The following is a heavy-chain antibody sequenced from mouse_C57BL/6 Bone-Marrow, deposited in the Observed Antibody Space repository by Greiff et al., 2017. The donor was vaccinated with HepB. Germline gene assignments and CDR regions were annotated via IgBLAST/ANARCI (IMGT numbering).Heavy chain of an antibody. CDR1: GFTFSDYG. J-gene: IGHJ3*01. V-gene: IGHV5-17*01. CDR3: ARDYGYDGRFAY. Sequence: EVQLQESGGGLVKPGGSLKLSCAASGFTFSDYGLHWVRQAPEKGLEWVAYISSGSSTIYYADTVTGRFTLSRDNAKNTLFLQMASLRSEDTAMYYGARDYGYDGRFAYWGQGTLVTVSA. CDR2: ISSGSSTI. D-gene: IGHD2-2*01.